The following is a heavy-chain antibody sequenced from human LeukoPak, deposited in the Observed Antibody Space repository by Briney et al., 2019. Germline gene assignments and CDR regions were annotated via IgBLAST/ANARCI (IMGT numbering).Heavy chain of an antibody. CDR2: IYYSGST. V-gene: IGHV4-59*01. CDR3: ARVGSGWPYYFDY. D-gene: IGHD6-19*01. CDR1: SVSISNYY. J-gene: IGHJ4*02. Sequence: PSETLSLTCTVSSVSISNYYWSWIRQPPEKELEWIGYIYYSGSTNYNPSLKSRGTISVDTSKNQFSLKLNSVTAADTAVYYCARVGSGWPYYFDYWGQGTLVTVSS.